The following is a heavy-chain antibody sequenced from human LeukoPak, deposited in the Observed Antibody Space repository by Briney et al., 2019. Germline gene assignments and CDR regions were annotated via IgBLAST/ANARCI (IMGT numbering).Heavy chain of an antibody. J-gene: IGHJ3*02. CDR1: GFTFSNAW. CDR3: SLLRYFDWHNAFDI. V-gene: IGHV3-15*01. Sequence: SGGSLRLSCAASGFTFSNAWMSWVRQAPGKGLEWVGRIKSKTDGGTTDYAAPVKGRFTISRDDSKNTLYLQMNSLKTEDTAVYYCSLLRYFDWHNAFDIWGQGTMVTVSS. CDR2: IKSKTDGGTT. D-gene: IGHD3-9*01.